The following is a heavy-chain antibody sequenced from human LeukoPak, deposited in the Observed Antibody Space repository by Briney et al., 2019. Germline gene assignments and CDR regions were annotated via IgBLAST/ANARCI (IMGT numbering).Heavy chain of an antibody. CDR2: ISYDGSNK. CDR1: GFTFSSYG. V-gene: IGHV3-30*18. Sequence: GRSLRLSCAASGFTFSSYGMHWVRQAPGKGLEWVAVISYDGSNKYYADSVKGRFTISRDNSKNTLYLQMNSLRAEDTAVYYCAKESGYSYDYSWFDPWGQGTLVTVSS. D-gene: IGHD5-18*01. CDR3: AKESGYSYDYSWFDP. J-gene: IGHJ5*02.